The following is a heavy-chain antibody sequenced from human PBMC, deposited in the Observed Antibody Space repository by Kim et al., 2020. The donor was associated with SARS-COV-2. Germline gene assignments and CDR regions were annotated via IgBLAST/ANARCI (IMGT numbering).Heavy chain of an antibody. D-gene: IGHD6-19*01. CDR3: ARRQGRYSSGWYAWYFDL. V-gene: IGHV5-51*01. Sequence: EWMGIIYPGDSDTSYSPSFQGQVTISADKSISTAYLQWSSLKASDTAMYYCARRQGRYSSGWYAWYFDLWGRGTLVTVSS. J-gene: IGHJ2*01. CDR2: IYPGDSDT.